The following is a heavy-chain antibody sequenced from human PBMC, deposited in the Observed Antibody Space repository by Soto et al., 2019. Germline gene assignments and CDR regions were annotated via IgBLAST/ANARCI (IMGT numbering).Heavy chain of an antibody. CDR2: ISAYNGKT. Sequence: QVQLVQSGAEVKKPGASVKVSCKASGYTFTSYGISWVRQAPGQGLEWMRWISAYNGKTNYAQKLQGRVTMTTDTSTSTDYMELRSLRSDDTAVYYCARDRQWELIYCFFGMDVWGQGTTVTVSS. V-gene: IGHV1-18*01. J-gene: IGHJ6*02. D-gene: IGHD1-26*01. CDR3: ARDRQWELIYCFFGMDV. CDR1: GYTFTSYG.